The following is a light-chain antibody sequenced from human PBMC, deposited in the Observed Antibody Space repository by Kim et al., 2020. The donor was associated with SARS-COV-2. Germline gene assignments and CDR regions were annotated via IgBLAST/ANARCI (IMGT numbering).Light chain of an antibody. CDR2: EDT. Sequence: SYELTQPPSVSVSPGQTASIPCSGDKLGHKYVSWFQQKPGQSPVLVIYEDTKRPSRIPERVSGSNFGNTATLTISGTQPMDEADYFCQAWDSGTAVFGGGTKVTVL. V-gene: IGLV3-1*01. J-gene: IGLJ3*02. CDR1: KLGHKY. CDR3: QAWDSGTAV.